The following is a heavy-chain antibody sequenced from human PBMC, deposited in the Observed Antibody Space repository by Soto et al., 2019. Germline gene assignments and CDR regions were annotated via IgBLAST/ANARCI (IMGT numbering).Heavy chain of an antibody. J-gene: IGHJ5*02. D-gene: IGHD6-13*01. CDR3: AKGGDSSSWKNWFGP. CDR1: GFTFSNYA. V-gene: IGHV3-23*01. CDR2: ISGSGSSI. Sequence: EVQLLESGGGLVQPGGSLRLSCAASGFTFSNYAMTWVRQAPGKGLEWVSGISGSGSSIYYADSVKGRFTISRDNSKNPVYLQMNSLRAEDTAVYYCAKGGDSSSWKNWFGPWGQGTLVTVSS.